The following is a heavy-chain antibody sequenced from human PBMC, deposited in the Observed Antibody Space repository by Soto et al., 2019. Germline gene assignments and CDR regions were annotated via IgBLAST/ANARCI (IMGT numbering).Heavy chain of an antibody. CDR3: ARDPKAAAGPLGWFDP. CDR2: INAGNGNT. D-gene: IGHD6-13*01. J-gene: IGHJ5*02. CDR1: GYTFTSYA. Sequence: GASVKVSCKASGYTFTSYAMHWVRQAPGQRLEWMGWINAGNGNTKYSQKFQGRVTITRDTSASTAYMELSSLRSEDTAVYYCARDPKAAAGPLGWFDPWGQGTLVTVSS. V-gene: IGHV1-3*01.